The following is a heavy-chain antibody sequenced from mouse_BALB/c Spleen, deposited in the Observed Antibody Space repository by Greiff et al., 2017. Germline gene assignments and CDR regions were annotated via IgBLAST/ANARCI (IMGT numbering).Heavy chain of an antibody. V-gene: IGHV1-5*01. CDR2: IYPGNSDT. Sequence: EVKLQESGTVLARPGASVKMSCKASGYSFTSYWMHWVKQRPGQGLEWIGAIYPGNSDTSYNQKFKGKAKLTAVTSASTAYMELSSLTNEDSAVYYCTGYGSSYGYFDYWGQGTTLTVSS. CDR3: TGYGSSYGYFDY. D-gene: IGHD1-1*01. J-gene: IGHJ2*01. CDR1: GYSFTSYW.